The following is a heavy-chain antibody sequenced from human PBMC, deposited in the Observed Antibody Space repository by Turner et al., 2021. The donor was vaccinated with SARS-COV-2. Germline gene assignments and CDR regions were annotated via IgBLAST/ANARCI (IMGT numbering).Heavy chain of an antibody. CDR2: IYYSGST. J-gene: IGHJ6*02. CDR1: GGSIRSSTYY. V-gene: IGHV4-39*01. Sequence: QLQLQESAPGLVKPSETRSLTCTVSGGSIRSSTYYWGWIRQPPGKGLEWIGSIYYSGSTYYNPSLKSRGTISVDTSKNQFSLKLSSVTAADTAVYYCAGEEVVFRASHTLYYYGMDVWGQGTTVTVSS. CDR3: AGEEVVFRASHTLYYYGMDV. D-gene: IGHD3-22*01.